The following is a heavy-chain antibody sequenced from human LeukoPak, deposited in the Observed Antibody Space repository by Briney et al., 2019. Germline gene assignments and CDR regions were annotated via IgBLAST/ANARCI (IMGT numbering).Heavy chain of an antibody. D-gene: IGHD4-11*01. CDR2: ISYDGSNK. J-gene: IGHJ6*02. CDR3: ARGDYSNLYYYYGMDV. Sequence: GGSLRLSCAASGFIFSSYAMHWVRQAPGKGLEWVAVISYDGSNKYYADSVKGRFTISRDNSKNTLYLQMNSLRAEGTAVYYCARGDYSNLYYYYGMDVWGQGTTVTVSS. V-gene: IGHV3-30-3*01. CDR1: GFIFSSYA.